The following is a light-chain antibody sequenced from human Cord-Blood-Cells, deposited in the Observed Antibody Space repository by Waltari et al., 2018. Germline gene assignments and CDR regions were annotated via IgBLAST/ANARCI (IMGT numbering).Light chain of an antibody. J-gene: IGLJ1*01. CDR3: QAWDSSTYV. CDR2: QDS. V-gene: IGLV3-1*01. CDR1: KLGDKY. Sequence: SYELTQPPSVSVSPGQTASITCSGDKLGDKYACWYQQKQGQSPWLVIYQDSKRPSGIPERFSGSNSWNTATLTISGTQAMDEADYYCQAWDSSTYVFGTGTKVTVL.